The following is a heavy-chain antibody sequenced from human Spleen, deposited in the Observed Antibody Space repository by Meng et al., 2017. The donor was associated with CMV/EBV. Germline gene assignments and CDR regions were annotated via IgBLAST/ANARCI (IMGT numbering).Heavy chain of an antibody. D-gene: IGHD6-19*01. CDR2: IHYTGAT. J-gene: IGHJ5*02. CDR3: ARQLTVAGRGWFDP. V-gene: IGHV4-39*07. CDR1: GDSISSSNNY. Sequence: GDSISSSNNYWGWLRQHPGKGLEWIGSIHYTGATYYNPSLKSRVIISVDTSKSQFSLKLSSVTAADKAVYYCARQLTVAGRGWFDPWGQGTLVTVSS.